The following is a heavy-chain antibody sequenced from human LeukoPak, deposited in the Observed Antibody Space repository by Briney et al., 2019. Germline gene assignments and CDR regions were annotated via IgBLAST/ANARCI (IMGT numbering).Heavy chain of an antibody. J-gene: IGHJ4*02. CDR2: ISSSGSTI. D-gene: IGHD3-22*01. V-gene: IGHV3-48*03. CDR3: ARGGGYYYDSSGYYQCDY. Sequence: GGSLRLSCAASGFTFSSYEMNWVRQAPGKGLEWVSYISSSGSTIYYADSVKGRFTISRDNAKNSLYLQMNGLRAEDTAVYCCARGGGYYYDSSGYYQCDYWGQGTLVTVSS. CDR1: GFTFSSYE.